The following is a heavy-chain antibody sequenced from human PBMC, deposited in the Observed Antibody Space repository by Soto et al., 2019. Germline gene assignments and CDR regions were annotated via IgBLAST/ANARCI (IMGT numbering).Heavy chain of an antibody. Sequence: SETLSLTCAVSGGSISSSNWWSWVRQPPGKGLEWIGEIYQSGSTNYNPSLESRVRMSVDKSRNQFSLKLTSVSAADTAVYYCARASATIAAAAIFDYWGQGTLVTSPQ. CDR3: ARASATIAAAAIFDY. J-gene: IGHJ4*02. V-gene: IGHV4-4*02. D-gene: IGHD6-13*01. CDR2: IYQSGST. CDR1: GGSISSSNW.